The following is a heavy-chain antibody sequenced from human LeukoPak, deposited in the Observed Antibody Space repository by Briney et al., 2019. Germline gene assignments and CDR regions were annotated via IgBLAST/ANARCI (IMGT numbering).Heavy chain of an antibody. CDR2: INHSGST. J-gene: IGHJ4*02. CDR1: GGSFSGYY. V-gene: IGHV4-34*01. CDR3: ARVPATSIRGPFDY. D-gene: IGHD3-10*01. Sequence: SETLSLTCAVYGGSFSGYYWSWVRQPPGKGLEWIGEINHSGSTNYNPSLKSRVTISVDTSKNQFSLKLSSVTAADTAVYYCARVPATSIRGPFDYWGQGTLVTVSS.